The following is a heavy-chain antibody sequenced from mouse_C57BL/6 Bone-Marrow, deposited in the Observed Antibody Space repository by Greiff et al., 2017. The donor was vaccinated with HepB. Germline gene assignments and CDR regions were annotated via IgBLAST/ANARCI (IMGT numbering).Heavy chain of an antibody. CDR3: ARPHHLDY. CDR1: GFTFSSYG. Sequence: DVKLVESGGDLVKPGGSLKLSCAASGFTFSSYGMSWVRQTPDKRLEWVATISSGGSYTYYPDSVKGRFTISRDNAKNTLYLQMSSLKSEDTAMYYCARPHHLDYWGQGTTLTVSS. CDR2: ISSGGSYT. V-gene: IGHV5-6*02. J-gene: IGHJ2*01.